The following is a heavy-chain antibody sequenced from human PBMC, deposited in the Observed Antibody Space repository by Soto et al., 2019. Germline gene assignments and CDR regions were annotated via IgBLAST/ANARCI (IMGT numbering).Heavy chain of an antibody. Sequence: SETLSLTCTVSGGSISSSSYYWGWIRQPPGKGLEWIGSIYYSGSTYYNPSLKSRVTISVDTSKNQFSLKLSSVTAADTAVYYCASYDFWSGYYITPLYYYYMDVWGKGTTVTVSS. CDR3: ASYDFWSGYYITPLYYYYMDV. CDR1: GGSISSSSYY. D-gene: IGHD3-3*01. J-gene: IGHJ6*03. V-gene: IGHV4-39*01. CDR2: IYYSGST.